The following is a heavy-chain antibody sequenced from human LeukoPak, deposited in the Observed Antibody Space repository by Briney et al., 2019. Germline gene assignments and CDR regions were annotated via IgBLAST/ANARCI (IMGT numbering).Heavy chain of an antibody. CDR3: ARGVQAGHFDY. CDR2: IYYSGST. Sequence: SETLSLTCTVSGGSISSYYWSWIRQPPGKGLEWIGYIYYSGSTNYNPSLKSRVTISVDTSKNQFSLKLSSVTAADTAVYYCARGVQAGHFDYWGQGTLVTVSS. CDR1: GGSISSYY. V-gene: IGHV4-59*01. J-gene: IGHJ4*02.